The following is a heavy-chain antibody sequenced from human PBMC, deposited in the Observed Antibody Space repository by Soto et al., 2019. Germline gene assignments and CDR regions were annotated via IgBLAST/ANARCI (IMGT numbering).Heavy chain of an antibody. CDR3: AHRPPSFSRWDDFFDY. V-gene: IGHV2-5*02. CDR1: GFSLSTSGVG. Sequence: SGPTLVNPTQTLTLTGTFSGFSLSTSGVGVGWIRQPPGKALEWLALIYWDDDKRYSPSLKSRLTITKDTSKNQVVLTMTNMDPVDTATYYCAHRPPSFSRWDDFFDYWGQGTLVTVSS. CDR2: IYWDDDK. J-gene: IGHJ4*02. D-gene: IGHD3-3*01.